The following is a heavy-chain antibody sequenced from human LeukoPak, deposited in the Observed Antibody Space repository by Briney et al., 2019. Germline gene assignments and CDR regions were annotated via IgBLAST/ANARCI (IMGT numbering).Heavy chain of an antibody. CDR2: IDPSDAYT. CDR3: ARLGPGGSGSSLANDY. D-gene: IGHD3-10*01. J-gene: IGHJ4*02. Sequence: GESLRSSCKGSGYSFTSYWFKWGRQMPGKGLEWLGRIDPSDAYTNYSASFQGHVTISADKSINTAYLQSTSLPASDTAIYYCARLGPGGSGSSLANDYWGQGALVTVSS. CDR1: GYSFTSYW. V-gene: IGHV5-10-1*01.